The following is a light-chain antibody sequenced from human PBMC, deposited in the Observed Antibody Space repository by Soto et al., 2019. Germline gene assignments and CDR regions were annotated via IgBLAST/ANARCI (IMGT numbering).Light chain of an antibody. CDR1: QSVSSSF. V-gene: IGKV3-20*01. J-gene: IGKJ1*01. CDR2: GAS. Sequence: NVLTQSPGTLSLSPGERATLSCRASQSVSSSFLAWYQQKPGQAPRLLIYGASSRATGIPDRFSGSGSGTDFTLTISRLDPEDFAVYFCQQYCSSPRTFGQGTKVDIK. CDR3: QQYCSSPRT.